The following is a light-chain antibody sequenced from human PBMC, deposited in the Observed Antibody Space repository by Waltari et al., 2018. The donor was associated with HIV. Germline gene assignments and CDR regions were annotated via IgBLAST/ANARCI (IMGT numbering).Light chain of an antibody. J-gene: IGKJ3*01. CDR1: QGISSA. CDR3: QQFNSYPFT. Sequence: AIQLTQSPSSLSASVGDRVTITCRASQGISSALAWYQQKPGKAPKLLIYDASSVESGVPSRFSGSGSWTDFTLTISSLQPEDFATYYCQQFNSYPFTFGPGTKVDIK. V-gene: IGKV1-13*02. CDR2: DAS.